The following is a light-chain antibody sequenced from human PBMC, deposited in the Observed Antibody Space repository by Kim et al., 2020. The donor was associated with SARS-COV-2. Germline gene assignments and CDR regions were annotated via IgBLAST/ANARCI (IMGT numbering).Light chain of an antibody. CDR2: GTS. CDR3: QKYNTWPHT. Sequence: EIVMTQSPATLSVSLGERATLSCRANESISRNLAWYQQRPGQAPRLLMYGTSTRAIGIPARFSGSGSGTEFTLTIRSLQSEEFALYYCQKYNTWPHTFGQGTKLEI. J-gene: IGKJ2*01. V-gene: IGKV3-15*01. CDR1: ESISRN.